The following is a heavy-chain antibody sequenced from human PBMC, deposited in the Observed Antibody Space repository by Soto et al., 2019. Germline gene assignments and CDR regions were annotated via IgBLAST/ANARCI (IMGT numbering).Heavy chain of an antibody. CDR2: ISYDGSNK. CDR3: AKLRSPYYYYYGMDV. D-gene: IGHD4-17*01. V-gene: IGHV3-30*18. CDR1: GFTFSSYG. Sequence: GGSLRLSCAASGFTFSSYGMHWVRQAPGKGLEWVAVISYDGSNKYYADSVKGRFTISRDNSKNTLYLQMNSLRAEDTAVYYCAKLRSPYYYYYGMDVWGQGTTVTVSS. J-gene: IGHJ6*02.